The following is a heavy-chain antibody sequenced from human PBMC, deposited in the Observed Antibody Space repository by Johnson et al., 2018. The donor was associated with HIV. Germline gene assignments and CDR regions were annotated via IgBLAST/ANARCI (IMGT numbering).Heavy chain of an antibody. CDR3: VRRMTRESTDAFDI. V-gene: IGHV3-30*02. CDR2: IRYDGLSK. CDR1: GFTFSSYG. D-gene: IGHD5/OR15-5a*01. J-gene: IGHJ3*02. Sequence: QVQLVESGGGVVQPGGSLRLSCAASGFTFSSYGIHWVRQAPGKGLEWVAFIRYDGLSKNYADSVQGQFTISSDNSKNTLFLHMNRLGADDTAVYYCVRRMTRESTDAFDIWGQGTMVTVSS.